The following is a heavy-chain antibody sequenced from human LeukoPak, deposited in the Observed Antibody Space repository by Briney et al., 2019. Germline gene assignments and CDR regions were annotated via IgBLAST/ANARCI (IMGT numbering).Heavy chain of an antibody. J-gene: IGHJ4*02. CDR2: IYYSGST. V-gene: IGHV4-59*01. CDR3: ARTGGVIWFGELSGFDY. CDR1: GGSISSYY. D-gene: IGHD3-10*01. Sequence: SETLFLTCTVSGGSISSYYWSWIRQPPGEGLEWIGYIYYSGSTNYNPSLKSRVTISVDTSKNQFSLKLSSVTAADTAVYYCARTGGVIWFGELSGFDYWGQGTLVTVSS.